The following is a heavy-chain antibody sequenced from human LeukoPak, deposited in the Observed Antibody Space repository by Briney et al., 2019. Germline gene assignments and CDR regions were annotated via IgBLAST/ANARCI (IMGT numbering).Heavy chain of an antibody. Sequence: GGSLRLSCAASGFTFSSYAMNWVRQAPGKGLEWVSAISGSGAYTYYADSVKGRFTISRDNSRNTLYLQMNSLRAEDTAVYYCARGDYYMDVWGKGTTVTVSS. CDR1: GFTFSSYA. V-gene: IGHV3-23*01. D-gene: IGHD4-17*01. J-gene: IGHJ6*03. CDR2: ISGSGAYT. CDR3: ARGDYYMDV.